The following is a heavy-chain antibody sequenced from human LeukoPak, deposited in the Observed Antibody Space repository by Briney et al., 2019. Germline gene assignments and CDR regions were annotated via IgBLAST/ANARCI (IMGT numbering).Heavy chain of an antibody. D-gene: IGHD3-9*01. CDR2: IYTSGST. J-gene: IGHJ4*02. CDR1: GGSISSYY. CDR3: AREYYDILTGYFYFDY. Sequence: SETLSLTCTVSGGSISSYYWSWIRQPAGKGLEWIGRIYTSGSTNYNPSLKSRVTMSVDTSKNQFSLKLSSVTAADTAVYYCAREYYDILTGYFYFDYWGQGTLVTVSS. V-gene: IGHV4-4*07.